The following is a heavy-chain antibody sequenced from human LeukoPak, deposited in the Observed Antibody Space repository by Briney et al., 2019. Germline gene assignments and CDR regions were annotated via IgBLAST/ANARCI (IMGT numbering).Heavy chain of an antibody. V-gene: IGHV3-74*01. D-gene: IGHD1-14*01. CDR3: ARGLDGSFDY. CDR1: GFTFSSYW. Sequence: LTGGSLRLSCAASGFTFSSYWMHWVRQAPGKGLVWVSRIYIDGSSTSYADSVKGRFTISRDNAKNTLYLQMNSLRDEDTAVYYCARGLDGSFDYWGLGTLVTVSS. J-gene: IGHJ4*02. CDR2: IYIDGSST.